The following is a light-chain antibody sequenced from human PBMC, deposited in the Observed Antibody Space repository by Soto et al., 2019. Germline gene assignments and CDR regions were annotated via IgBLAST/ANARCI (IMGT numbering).Light chain of an antibody. J-gene: IGKJ2*01. V-gene: IGKV4-1*01. CDR3: QQYYSPPHT. CDR2: WAS. CDR1: QNVLYSSNSKNY. Sequence: DFVMTQSPDSLAVSLGERATINCKSSQNVLYSSNSKNYLAWYQQKPGQPPKLLIYWASTRESGVPDRFSASGSGTDFTLTISSLQADDVAVYYCQQYYSPPHTFGQGTKLEIK.